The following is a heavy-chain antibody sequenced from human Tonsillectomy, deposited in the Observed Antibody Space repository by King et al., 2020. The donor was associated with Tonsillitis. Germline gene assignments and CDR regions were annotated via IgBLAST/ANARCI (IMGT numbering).Heavy chain of an antibody. CDR1: GASITNHY. CDR3: ARGSTSPYGP. D-gene: IGHD2/OR15-2a*01. V-gene: IGHV4-59*11. CDR2: ISYTENT. J-gene: IGHJ5*02. Sequence: QLQESGPGLVKPSETLSLTCTVSGASITNHYWSWIRQPPGKRPEWIGDISYTENTVYNPSLKSRLTMSMDTSKNQFSLKVSSVTAADTAVYYCARGSTSPYGPWGQGTLVTVSS.